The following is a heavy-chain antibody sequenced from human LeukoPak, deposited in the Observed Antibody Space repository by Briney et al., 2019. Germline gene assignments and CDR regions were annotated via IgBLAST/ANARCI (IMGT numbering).Heavy chain of an antibody. V-gene: IGHV3-74*01. CDR2: INSDGSST. J-gene: IGHJ4*02. CDR1: GFTFSSYW. CDR3: ARGNGYGY. Sequence: PGGSLRLSCAASGFTFSSYWMHWVRQAPGEGLVWVSRINSDGSSTSYADSVRGRFTISRDNAKNTLYLQMNSLRAEDTAVYYCARGNGYGYWGQGTLVTVSS. D-gene: IGHD5-12*01.